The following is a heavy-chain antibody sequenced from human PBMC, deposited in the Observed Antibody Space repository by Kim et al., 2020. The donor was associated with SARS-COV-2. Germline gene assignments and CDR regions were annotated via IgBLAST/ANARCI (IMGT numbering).Heavy chain of an antibody. Sequence: GGSLRLSCAVSGFTFSTYWMSWVRQAPGKGLEWVANIKQDGSEKYYVDSVKGRFTISRDNAKNSLYLQMNSLRAEDTAVYYCARDWWDYVWGTYRYLPTDYWGQGTLVTVSS. J-gene: IGHJ4*02. CDR1: GFTFSTYW. CDR3: ARDWWDYVWGTYRYLPTDY. D-gene: IGHD3-16*02. CDR2: IKQDGSEK. V-gene: IGHV3-7*01.